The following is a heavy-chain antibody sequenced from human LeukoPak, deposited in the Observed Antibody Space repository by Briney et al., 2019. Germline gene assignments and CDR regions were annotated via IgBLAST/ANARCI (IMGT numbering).Heavy chain of an antibody. CDR1: GGSISSYY. D-gene: IGHD3-10*01. J-gene: IGHJ6*02. Sequence: SETLSLTCTVSGGSISSYYWSWIRQPPGKGLEWIGYIYYSGSTNYNPSLKSRVTISVDTSKNQFSLKLSSVTAADTAVYYCASLMMTSGSSYGMDVWGQGTTVTVSS. V-gene: IGHV4-59*12. CDR2: IYYSGST. CDR3: ASLMMTSGSSYGMDV.